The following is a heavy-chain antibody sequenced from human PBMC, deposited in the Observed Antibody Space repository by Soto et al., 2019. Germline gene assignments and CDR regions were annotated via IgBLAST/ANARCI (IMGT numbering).Heavy chain of an antibody. CDR2: ISYDGSNK. J-gene: IGHJ4*02. V-gene: IGHV3-30*18. Sequence: RRAVRLSCAASGFTFSGYGMHWVRQAPGKGLEWVAVISYDGSNKYYADSVKGRFTISRDNSKNTLYLQMNSLRAEDTAVYYCAKDHDYGFGYWGQGTLVTVSS. CDR1: GFTFSGYG. D-gene: IGHD4-17*01. CDR3: AKDHDYGFGY.